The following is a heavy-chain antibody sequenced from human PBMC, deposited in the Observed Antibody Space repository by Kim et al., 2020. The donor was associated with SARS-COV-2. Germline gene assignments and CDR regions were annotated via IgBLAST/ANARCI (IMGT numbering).Heavy chain of an antibody. D-gene: IGHD5-12*01. CDR3: ARKRGYSGYRGNWLDP. J-gene: IGHJ5*02. Sequence: SETLSLTCTVSGASMSSGTWWSWVRQPPGKGLEWIAEIYESGSTNFNPSLKTRVTISLDRSKIQLSLTLSSVTAADTAVYYCARKRGYSGYRGNWLDPWGQGTLVTVSS. CDR1: GASMSSGTW. V-gene: IGHV4-4*02. CDR2: IYESGST.